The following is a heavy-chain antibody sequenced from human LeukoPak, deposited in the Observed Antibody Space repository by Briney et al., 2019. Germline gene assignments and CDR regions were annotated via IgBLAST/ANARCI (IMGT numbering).Heavy chain of an antibody. D-gene: IGHD7-27*01. CDR3: ARSNWGIDY. J-gene: IGHJ4*02. Sequence: PGGSLRLSCAASGFTFRNHWMHWVRQAPGKGLVWVRRINNDGSDTSHADSVEGRFTISRDNAKDTLYLQMNSLRVEDTAVYYCARSNWGIDYWGQGTLVAVSS. V-gene: IGHV3-74*01. CDR2: INNDGSDT. CDR1: GFTFRNHW.